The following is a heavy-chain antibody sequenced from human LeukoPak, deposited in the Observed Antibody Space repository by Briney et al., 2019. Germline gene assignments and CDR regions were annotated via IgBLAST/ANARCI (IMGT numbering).Heavy chain of an antibody. J-gene: IGHJ5*02. V-gene: IGHV3-11*01. CDR1: GLIFNDHY. D-gene: IGHD5-12*01. Sequence: GGSLRLSCVRSGLIFNDHYTSSVRQSPGKGLEWTGNMSSTGGTILYGDSVRALFTISRDDPKRSVYLKMNSLTVEDTAVYYCATSITISKTYESWGQGTLVTVSS. CDR3: ATSITISKTYES. CDR2: MSSTGGTI.